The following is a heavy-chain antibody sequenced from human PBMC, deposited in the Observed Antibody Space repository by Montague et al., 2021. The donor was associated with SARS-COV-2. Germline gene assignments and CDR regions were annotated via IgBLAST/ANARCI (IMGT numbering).Heavy chain of an antibody. V-gene: IGHV4-59*01. J-gene: IGHJ6*03. Sequence: SETLSLTCTVSGGSISSYYWSWIRQPPGKGLEWIGYIYHSGSTNYNPSLKSRVTISVDTSKNQFSLKLSSVTAADTAVYYCARDSRTDFDWLFPDSGSYYYYMDVWGKGTTVTVSS. CDR3: ARDSRTDFDWLFPDSGSYYYYMDV. CDR2: IYHSGST. CDR1: GGSISSYY. D-gene: IGHD3-9*01.